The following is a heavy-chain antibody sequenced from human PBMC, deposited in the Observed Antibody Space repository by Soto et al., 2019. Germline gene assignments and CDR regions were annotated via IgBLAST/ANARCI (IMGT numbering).Heavy chain of an antibody. CDR3: AKDLGGSGSLHY. Sequence: QVQLVESGGGVVQPGRSLRLSCAASGFTFSTYGIHWVRQAPGKGLEWVSVISYDGSNKYYADSVKGRFTISRDNYKNTLYLQMNRLGVEDTAVYYCAKDLGGSGSLHYWGQGTLVTVSS. D-gene: IGHD3-10*01. CDR2: ISYDGSNK. CDR1: GFTFSTYG. J-gene: IGHJ4*02. V-gene: IGHV3-30*18.